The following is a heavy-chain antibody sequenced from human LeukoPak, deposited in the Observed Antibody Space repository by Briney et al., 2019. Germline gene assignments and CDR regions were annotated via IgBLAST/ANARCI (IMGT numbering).Heavy chain of an antibody. CDR1: GGSISSYY. D-gene: IGHD3-22*01. V-gene: IGHV4-59*08. J-gene: IGHJ4*02. CDR2: IYYSGST. CDR3: ARQTYYDSSTTFDY. Sequence: SETLSLTCTASGGSISSYYWSWIRQPPGKGLEWIGYIYYSGSTNYNPSLKSRVTISVDTSKNQFSLKLSSVTAADTAVYYCARQTYYDSSTTFDYWGQGTLVTVSS.